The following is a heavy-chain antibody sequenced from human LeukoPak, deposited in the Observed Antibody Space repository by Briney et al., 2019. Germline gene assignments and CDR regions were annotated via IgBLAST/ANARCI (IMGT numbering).Heavy chain of an antibody. Sequence: GGSLRLSCAASGFTVSSNYMSWVRQAPGKGLEWVSVIYSGGSTYYADSVKGRFTISRDNSKNTLYLQMNSLRAEDTAVYYCARYYGSGSYESYYFDYWGQGTLVTVSS. CDR2: IYSGGST. J-gene: IGHJ4*02. CDR1: GFTVSSNY. V-gene: IGHV3-53*01. CDR3: ARYYGSGSYESYYFDY. D-gene: IGHD3-10*01.